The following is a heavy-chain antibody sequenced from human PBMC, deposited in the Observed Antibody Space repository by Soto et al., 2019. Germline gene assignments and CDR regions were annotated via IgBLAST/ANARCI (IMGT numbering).Heavy chain of an antibody. CDR1: GGSISSGGYS. J-gene: IGHJ4*02. Sequence: SETLSLTCAVSGGSISSGGYSWSWIRQPPGKGLEWIGYIYHSGSTYYNPSLKSRVTISVDRSKNQFSLKLSSVTAADTAVYYCARVSLTAMWVYFDYWGRGTLVTVSS. CDR2: IYHSGST. CDR3: ARVSLTAMWVYFDY. D-gene: IGHD5-18*01. V-gene: IGHV4-30-2*01.